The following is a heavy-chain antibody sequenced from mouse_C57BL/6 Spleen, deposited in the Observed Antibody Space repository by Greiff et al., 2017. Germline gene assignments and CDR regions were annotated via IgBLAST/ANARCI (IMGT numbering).Heavy chain of an antibody. Sequence: VQLKESGPELVKPGASVKISCKASGYSFTGYYMHWVKQSHGNILDWIGYIYPYNGVSSYNQKFKGKATLTVAKSSSTAYMELRSLTSEDSAFYYCDYGLLYFDGWGTGTTVTVSS. CDR2: IYPYNGVS. J-gene: IGHJ1*03. D-gene: IGHD1-1*01. CDR3: DYGLLYFDG. CDR1: GYSFTGYY. V-gene: IGHV1-31*01.